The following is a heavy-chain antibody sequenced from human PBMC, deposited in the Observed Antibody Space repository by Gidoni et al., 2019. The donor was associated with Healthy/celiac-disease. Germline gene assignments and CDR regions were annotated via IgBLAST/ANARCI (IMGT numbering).Heavy chain of an antibody. CDR3: ARGAATPSGWFDP. Sequence: QVQLVQSGAEVKKPGSSVKVSCTASGGTFSSYAISWVRQAPGQGLEWMGRIIPILGIANYAQKFQGRVTITADKSTSTAYMELSSLRSEDTAVYYCARGAATPSGWFDPWGQGTLVTVSS. J-gene: IGHJ5*02. V-gene: IGHV1-69*04. CDR1: GGTFSSYA. D-gene: IGHD2-15*01. CDR2: IIPILGIA.